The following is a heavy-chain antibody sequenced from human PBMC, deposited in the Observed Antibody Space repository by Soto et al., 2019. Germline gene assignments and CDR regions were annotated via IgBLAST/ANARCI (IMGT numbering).Heavy chain of an antibody. CDR2: IYDSGSA. CDR3: ARGILRPNHYMDV. Sequence: QVQLQESGPGLVKPSQTLSLTCIVSGYSSSRGGYFWTWIRQHPGKGLEWIGYIYDSGSAFYNPSLKSRVTMSVDTSKNQFSLNLRSVTAADTAVFYCARGILRPNHYMDVWGKGTAVAVSS. D-gene: IGHD1-26*01. V-gene: IGHV4-31*03. J-gene: IGHJ6*03. CDR1: GYSSSRGGYF.